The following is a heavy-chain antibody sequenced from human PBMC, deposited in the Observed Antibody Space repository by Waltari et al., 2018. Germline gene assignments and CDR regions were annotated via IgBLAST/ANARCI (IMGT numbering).Heavy chain of an antibody. CDR2: INPNSGGA. CDR1: GYTFTGYY. J-gene: IGHJ6*02. CDR3: ARDRNIAAPIYFYYGMDV. Sequence: QVQLVQSGAEVKKPGASVKVSCKASGYTFTGYYIHWLRQATGPGLEWMGWINPNSGGANYAQKFQGWATMTRDTSISTAYMELSRLRSDDTAVYYCARDRNIAAPIYFYYGMDVWGQGTTVTVFS. V-gene: IGHV1-2*04. D-gene: IGHD6-13*01.